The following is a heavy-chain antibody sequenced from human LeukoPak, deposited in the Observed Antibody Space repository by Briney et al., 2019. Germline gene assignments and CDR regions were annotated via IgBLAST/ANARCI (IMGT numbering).Heavy chain of an antibody. J-gene: IGHJ6*02. CDR2: INPNSGGT. CDR3: ARDELWNGYYSVNYNYYGMDV. Sequence: ASVKVSCKASGYTFTGYYMHWVRQAPGQGLEWMGRINPNSGGTNYAQKFQGRVTMTRDTSISTAYMELRRLTSDDTAVYYCARDELWNGYYSVNYNYYGMDVWGQGTTVTVSS. V-gene: IGHV1-2*06. D-gene: IGHD3-3*01. CDR1: GYTFTGYY.